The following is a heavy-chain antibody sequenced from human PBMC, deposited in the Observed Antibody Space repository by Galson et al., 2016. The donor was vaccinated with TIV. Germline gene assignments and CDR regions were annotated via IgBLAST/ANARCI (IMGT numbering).Heavy chain of an antibody. J-gene: IGHJ4*02. D-gene: IGHD4/OR15-4a*01. CDR2: ICYSGNT. Sequence: TLSLTCTVSGGSISSTTYYWSWIRQHPGKGLEWIGYICYSGNTYYNPSPKSLLTISVDTSKKQFTLTLSSVTAADTAVDYCARAKIPVRLWGLSYFDYWGQGTLVTVSS. CDR1: GGSISSTTYY. CDR3: ARAKIPVRLWGLSYFDY. V-gene: IGHV4-31*01.